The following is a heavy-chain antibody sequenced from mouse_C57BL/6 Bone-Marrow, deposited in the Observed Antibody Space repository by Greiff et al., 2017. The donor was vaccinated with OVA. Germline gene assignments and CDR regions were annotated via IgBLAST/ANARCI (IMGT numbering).Heavy chain of an antibody. Sequence: EVHLVESGGGLVKPGGSLKLSCAASGFTFSSYAMSWVRQTPEKRLEWVATISDGGSYTYYPDNVKGRFTISRDNAKNNLYLQMSHLKSEDTAMYYCARDKDYSNDYYAMDYWGQGTSVTVSS. CDR3: ARDKDYSNDYYAMDY. D-gene: IGHD2-5*01. V-gene: IGHV5-4*01. CDR2: ISDGGSYT. CDR1: GFTFSSYA. J-gene: IGHJ4*01.